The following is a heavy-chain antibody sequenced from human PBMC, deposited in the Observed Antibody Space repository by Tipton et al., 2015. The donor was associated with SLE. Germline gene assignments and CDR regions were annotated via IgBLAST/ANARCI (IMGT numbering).Heavy chain of an antibody. CDR2: INYSGST. CDR3: ARQRGYNYGLYIWFDP. CDR1: SGPLTGFY. Sequence: TLSLTCAVSSGPLTGFYYNWIRQSPGKGLEWIGEINYSGSTTYNPSLESRVTMSLDTSKNQFSLKLNSVTAADTAVYYCARQRGYNYGLYIWFDPWGQGTLVTVSS. D-gene: IGHD3/OR15-3a*01. V-gene: IGHV4-34*10. J-gene: IGHJ5*02.